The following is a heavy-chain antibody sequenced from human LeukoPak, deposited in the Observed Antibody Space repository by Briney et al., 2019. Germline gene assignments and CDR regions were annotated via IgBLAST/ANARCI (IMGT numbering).Heavy chain of an antibody. V-gene: IGHV3-23*01. CDR2: ISGSGGST. CDR3: ASCGRGYYYYMDV. CDR1: GFTFSSYA. J-gene: IGHJ6*03. Sequence: GGSLRLSCAASGFTFSSYAMSWVRQAPGKGLEWVSAISGSGGSTYYADSVKGRFTISRDNAKNSLYLQMNSLRAEDTAVYYCASCGRGYYYYMDVWGKGTTVTVSS. D-gene: IGHD3-10*01.